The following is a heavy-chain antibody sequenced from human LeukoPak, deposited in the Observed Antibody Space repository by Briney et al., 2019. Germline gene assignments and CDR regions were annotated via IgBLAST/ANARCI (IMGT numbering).Heavy chain of an antibody. D-gene: IGHD3-3*01. CDR3: ARERDFWRIDY. V-gene: IGHV4-30-2*01. Sequence: SQTLSLTCTVSGGSISSGGYYWSWIRQPPGKGLEWIGYIYHSGSTYYNPSLKSRVTISVDRSKNQFSLKLSSVTAADTAVYYCARERDFWRIDYWGQGTLVTVSS. J-gene: IGHJ4*02. CDR1: GGSISSGGYY. CDR2: IYHSGST.